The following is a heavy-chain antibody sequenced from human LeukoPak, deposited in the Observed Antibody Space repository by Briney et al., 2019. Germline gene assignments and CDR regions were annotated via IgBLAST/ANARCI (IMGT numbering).Heavy chain of an antibody. J-gene: IGHJ6*02. V-gene: IGHV3-49*04. CDR1: GFTFGDHA. Sequence: PGGSLGLSCTASGFTFGDHAINWVRQAPGKGLEWVGFIRSKAYGGTTEYAASVKDRFTISRDDSTSIAYLHMNSLKTEDTAVYYCSRQTDYYGSGSYPDVWGQGTTVTVSS. CDR2: IRSKAYGGTT. D-gene: IGHD3-10*01. CDR3: SRQTDYYGSGSYPDV.